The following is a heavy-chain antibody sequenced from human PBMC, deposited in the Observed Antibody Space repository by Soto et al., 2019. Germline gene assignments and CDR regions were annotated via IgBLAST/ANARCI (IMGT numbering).Heavy chain of an antibody. J-gene: IGHJ6*03. Sequence: SETLSLTCTVSGGSISSYYWSWIRQPPGKGLEWIGYIYYSGSTNYNPSLKSRVTISVDTSKNQFSLKLSSVTAADTAVYYCPTIIAARQDYYYYMDFWGKGTTVT. V-gene: IGHV4-59*01. CDR3: PTIIAARQDYYYYMDF. CDR1: GGSISSYY. CDR2: IYYSGST. D-gene: IGHD6-6*01.